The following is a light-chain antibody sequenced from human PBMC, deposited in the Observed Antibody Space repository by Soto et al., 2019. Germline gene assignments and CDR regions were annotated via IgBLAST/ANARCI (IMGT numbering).Light chain of an antibody. CDR1: SSNIGTNY. V-gene: IGLV1-47*02. CDR2: SNN. Sequence: QSVLTQPPSASGTPGQRVTISCSGSSSNIGTNYVYWYQQLPGTAPKLLIYSNNQRPSGVPDRFSGSKSGTSASLAISGLRSEDEADYYCAAWDDSLRGPVFGGGTKFTVL. J-gene: IGLJ2*01. CDR3: AAWDDSLRGPV.